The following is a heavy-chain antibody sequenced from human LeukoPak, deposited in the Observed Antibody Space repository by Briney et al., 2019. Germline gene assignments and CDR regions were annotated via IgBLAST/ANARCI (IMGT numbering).Heavy chain of an antibody. CDR3: GRGMRDYYGLDY. CDR2: IWSDGSNI. Sequence: GGSLRLSCAASGFTFSSFGMHWVRQAPGKGLEWVAVIWSDGSNIYYADSVKGRFTISRDNSKNTLYLQMNSLRAEDTAVYYCGRGMRDYYGLDYWGQGILVTVSS. V-gene: IGHV3-33*01. J-gene: IGHJ4*02. D-gene: IGHD3-10*01. CDR1: GFTFSSFG.